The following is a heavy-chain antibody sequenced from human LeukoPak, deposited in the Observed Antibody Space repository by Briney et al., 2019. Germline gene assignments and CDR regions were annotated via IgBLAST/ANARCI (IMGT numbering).Heavy chain of an antibody. V-gene: IGHV4-4*07. CDR1: SGSISSYY. Sequence: PSETLSLTCTVSSGSISSYYWSWIRQPAGKGLEWIGRIYTSGSTNYNPSLKSRVTMSVDTSKNQFSLKLSSVTAADTAVYYCARDRSSWYDPLFDYWGQGTLVTVSS. CDR2: IYTSGST. D-gene: IGHD6-13*01. CDR3: ARDRSSWYDPLFDY. J-gene: IGHJ4*02.